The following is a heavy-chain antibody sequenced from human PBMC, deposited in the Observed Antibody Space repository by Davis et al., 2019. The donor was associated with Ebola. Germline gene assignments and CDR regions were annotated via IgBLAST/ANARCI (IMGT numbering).Heavy chain of an antibody. CDR1: GFTFSSYW. Sequence: HTGGSLRLSCAASGFTFSSYWMHWVRQAPRKGLVWVSRINSDGSSTSYADSVKGRFTISRDNAKNTLYLQMNSLRAEDTAVYYCAKANRCSSTSCYWGYYYYGMDVWGQGTTVTVSS. J-gene: IGHJ6*02. CDR3: AKANRCSSTSCYWGYYYYGMDV. D-gene: IGHD2-2*01. CDR2: INSDGSST. V-gene: IGHV3-74*01.